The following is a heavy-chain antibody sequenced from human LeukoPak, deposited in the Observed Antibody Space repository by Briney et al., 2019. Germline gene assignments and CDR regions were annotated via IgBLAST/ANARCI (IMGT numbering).Heavy chain of an antibody. V-gene: IGHV3-7*01. CDR2: IQQDGGVK. Sequence: AGGSLRLSCAASGFTFSNYWMSWVRQAPGKGLEWVANIQQDGGVKYYVDSVKGRFTISRDNAKNSVYLQMNSLRAEDTAVYYCARIGYSSSSFDYWGQGTLVTVSS. CDR3: ARIGYSSSSFDY. J-gene: IGHJ4*02. CDR1: GFTFSNYW. D-gene: IGHD6-19*01.